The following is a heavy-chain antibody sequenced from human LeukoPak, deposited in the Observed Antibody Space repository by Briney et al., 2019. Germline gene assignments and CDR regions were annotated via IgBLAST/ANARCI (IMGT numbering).Heavy chain of an antibody. CDR2: ISGSGGSI. J-gene: IGHJ4*02. D-gene: IGHD3-22*01. CDR1: GFTFSSYA. Sequence: GGSLRLSCAASGFTFSSYAMSWVRQAPGKGLEWVSAISGSGGSIYYADSVKGRFTISRENSKHTLYLKMNGLRAEDTTVYYCTEDDAKSYYYDSSGYYSFDYWGQGTLVTVSS. CDR3: TEDDAKSYYYDSSGYYSFDY. V-gene: IGHV3-23*01.